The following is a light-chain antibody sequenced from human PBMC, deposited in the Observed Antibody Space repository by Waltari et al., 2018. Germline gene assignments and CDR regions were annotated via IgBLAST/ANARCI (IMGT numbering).Light chain of an antibody. V-gene: IGLV2-23*02. CDR3: CSHAGTFPGTFTYV. J-gene: IGLJ1*01. CDR1: SSNVGGYRV. CDR2: EID. Sequence: QSALTQPASVSGSPGQSITISCTGTSSNVGGYRVVSWYQPHPGNAPKLIIYEIDKRPSGVSNRFFGSKSGNTASLTISGLQAKDEADYSCCSHAGTFPGTFTYVFGTGTKVTVL.